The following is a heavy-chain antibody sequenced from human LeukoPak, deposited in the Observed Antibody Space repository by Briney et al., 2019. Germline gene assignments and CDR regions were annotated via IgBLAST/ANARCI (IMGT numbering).Heavy chain of an antibody. CDR2: ISASSVST. V-gene: IGHV3-23*01. Sequence: GGSLRLSRAASGFSFRTYAMTWVRQAPGKGLEWVSGISASSVSTHYADSVKGRFTISRDNSKNTLYLQMNSLRAEDTAIYYCAKGIYGDYALDSWGQGTLVTVSS. J-gene: IGHJ4*02. D-gene: IGHD4-17*01. CDR3: AKGIYGDYALDS. CDR1: GFSFRTYA.